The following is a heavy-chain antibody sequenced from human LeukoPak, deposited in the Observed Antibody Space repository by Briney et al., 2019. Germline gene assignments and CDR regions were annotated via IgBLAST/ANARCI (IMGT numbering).Heavy chain of an antibody. Sequence: SETLSLTCTVSGGSLSSSSYYWGWIRQPPGKGLEWIGSIYYSGSTYYNPSLKSRATISVDTSKNQFSLKLSSVTAADTAVYYCATQMDTAMVFTPYFDYWGQGTLVTVSS. CDR2: IYYSGST. D-gene: IGHD5-18*01. J-gene: IGHJ4*02. CDR1: GGSLSSSSYY. CDR3: ATQMDTAMVFTPYFDY. V-gene: IGHV4-39*01.